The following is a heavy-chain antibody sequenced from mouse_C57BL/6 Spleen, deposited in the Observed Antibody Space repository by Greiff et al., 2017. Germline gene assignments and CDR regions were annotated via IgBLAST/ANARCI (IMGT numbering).Heavy chain of an antibody. J-gene: IGHJ4*01. D-gene: IGHD1-1*01. CDR1: GYTFTSYW. V-gene: IGHV1-53*01. Sequence: VQLQQPGTELVKPGASVKLSCKASGYTFTSYWMHWVKQRPGQGLEWIGNINPSNGGTNYNEKFKSKATLTVDKSSSTAYMQLSSLTSADSAVXYCARHGSNRDYYAMDYWGQGTSVTVSS. CDR3: ARHGSNRDYYAMDY. CDR2: INPSNGGT.